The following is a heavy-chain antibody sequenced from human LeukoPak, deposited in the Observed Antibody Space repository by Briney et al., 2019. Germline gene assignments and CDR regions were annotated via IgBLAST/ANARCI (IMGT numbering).Heavy chain of an antibody. CDR2: IYYSGRT. V-gene: IGHV4-39*07. D-gene: IGHD6-13*01. Sequence: TSETLSLTCTVSGGSINSSSYYWGWIRQPPGKGLEWIGNIYYSGRTYYNPSLKSRVTISVDTSKNQFSLKLSSVTAADTAVYYCARAFYSSSWYHKEDFFDYWGQGTPVTVSS. CDR3: ARAFYSSSWYHKEDFFDY. J-gene: IGHJ4*02. CDR1: GGSINSSSYY.